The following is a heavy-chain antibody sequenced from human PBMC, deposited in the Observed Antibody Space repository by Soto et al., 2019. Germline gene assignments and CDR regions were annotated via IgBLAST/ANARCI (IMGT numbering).Heavy chain of an antibody. Sequence: QVQLVQSGAEAKKPGASVKVSCKASGYTFTSYGISWVRQAPGQGLEWMGWISAYNGNTNYAQKLQGRVTMTTDTSTSTAYMELRSLRSDDTAVYYCASSSIPGGYYYGMDVWGQGTTVTVSS. D-gene: IGHD6-19*01. CDR2: ISAYNGNT. J-gene: IGHJ6*02. CDR3: ASSSIPGGYYYGMDV. V-gene: IGHV1-18*04. CDR1: GYTFTSYG.